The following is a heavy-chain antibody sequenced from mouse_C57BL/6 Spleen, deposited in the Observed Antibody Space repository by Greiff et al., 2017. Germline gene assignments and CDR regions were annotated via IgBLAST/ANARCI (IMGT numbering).Heavy chain of an antibody. V-gene: IGHV1-18*01. J-gene: IGHJ2*01. Sequence: VQLQQSGPELVKPGASVKIPCKASGYTFTDYNMDWVKQSHGKSLEWIGDINPNNGGTIYNQKFKGKATLTVDKSSSTAYMELRSLTSEDTAVYYCARSNDYDEEVYFDYWGQGTTLTVSS. D-gene: IGHD2-4*01. CDR1: GYTFTDYN. CDR2: INPNNGGT. CDR3: ARSNDYDEEVYFDY.